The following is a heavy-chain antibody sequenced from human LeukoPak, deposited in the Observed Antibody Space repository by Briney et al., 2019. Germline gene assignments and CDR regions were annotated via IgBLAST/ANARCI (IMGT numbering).Heavy chain of an antibody. CDR2: IYTSGST. D-gene: IGHD3-22*01. J-gene: IGHJ4*02. V-gene: IGHV4-61*02. CDR1: GGSISSGSYY. Sequence: SPTLSLTCPVSGGSISSGSYYWSWIPQPAREGPGWIGRIYTSGSTNYNPSLKSRVTISVDTSKNQFSLKLSSVTAANTAVYYCARLRYGGYSDYWGQGTLVTVSS. CDR3: ARLRYGGYSDY.